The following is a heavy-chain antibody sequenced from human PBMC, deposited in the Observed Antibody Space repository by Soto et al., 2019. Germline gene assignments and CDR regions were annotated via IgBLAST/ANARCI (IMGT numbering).Heavy chain of an antibody. Sequence: PGGSLRLSCAASGFTFSSYWMHWVRQAPGKGLVWVSRIDTDGSSTSYADSVKGRFTISRDNAKNTLSLQMNTLRAEDTAVYYCARDRIYIDDWGQGTLVTASS. D-gene: IGHD2-15*01. CDR2: IDTDGSST. J-gene: IGHJ4*02. CDR3: ARDRIYIDD. CDR1: GFTFSSYW. V-gene: IGHV3-74*01.